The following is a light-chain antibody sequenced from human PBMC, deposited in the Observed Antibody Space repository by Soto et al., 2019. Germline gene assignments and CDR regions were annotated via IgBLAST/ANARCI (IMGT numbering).Light chain of an antibody. CDR1: QSISTF. J-gene: IGKJ1*01. CDR2: AAS. Sequence: DIQMTQSPSSLSASVGDRVSVTCRASQSISTFLNWYQQRPGEAPKLLIYAASSLQSGVPSRFSGSGSGADFTLNIGRLQPEDFATYYCQQSYTTPRTFGQGTKVEVK. V-gene: IGKV1-39*01. CDR3: QQSYTTPRT.